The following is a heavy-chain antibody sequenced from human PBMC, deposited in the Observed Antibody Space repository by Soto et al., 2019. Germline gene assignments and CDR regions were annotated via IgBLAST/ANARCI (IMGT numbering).Heavy chain of an antibody. CDR3: ARQDYYDSSGYSPPDAFDI. CDR2: IDPSDSYT. CDR1: GYSFTSYW. D-gene: IGHD3-22*01. J-gene: IGHJ3*02. Sequence: PGESLKISCKGSGYSFTSYWISWVRQMPGKGLEWMGRIDPSDSYTNYSPSFQGHVTISANKSISTAYLQWSSLKASDTAMYYCARQDYYDSSGYSPPDAFDIWGQGTMVTVS. V-gene: IGHV5-10-1*01.